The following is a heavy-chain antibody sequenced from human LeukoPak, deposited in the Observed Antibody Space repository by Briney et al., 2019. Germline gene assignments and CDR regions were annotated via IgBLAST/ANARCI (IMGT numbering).Heavy chain of an antibody. CDR1: GFTFSSYA. V-gene: IGHV3-23*01. J-gene: IGHJ4*02. CDR2: ISGSGGST. D-gene: IGHD3-22*01. CDR3: AKERGSSDYYYDY. Sequence: GGSLRLSCAASGFTFSSYAMTWIRQAPGKGLEWVSGISGSGGSTYYVDSVKGRSTISRDNSKNTVYLQMNSLKAEDTAVYHCAKERGSSDYYYDYWGQGTLVTVSS.